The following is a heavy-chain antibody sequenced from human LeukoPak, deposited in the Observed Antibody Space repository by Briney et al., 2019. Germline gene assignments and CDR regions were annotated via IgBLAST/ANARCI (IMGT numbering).Heavy chain of an antibody. CDR1: GGTFSSYT. V-gene: IGHV1-69*04. CDR2: IIPIPGIA. Sequence: GSSVKVSCKASGGTFSSYTISWVRQAPGQGLEWMGRIIPIPGIANYAQKFQGRVTITADKSTSTAYMELRSLRSDDTAVYYCARDYSDSSGYYYGGPDFDYWGQGTLVTVSS. J-gene: IGHJ4*02. D-gene: IGHD3-22*01. CDR3: ARDYSDSSGYYYGGPDFDY.